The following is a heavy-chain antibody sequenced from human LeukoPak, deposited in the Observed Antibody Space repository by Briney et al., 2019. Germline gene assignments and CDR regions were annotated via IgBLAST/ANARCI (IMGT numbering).Heavy chain of an antibody. D-gene: IGHD4-23*01. Sequence: ASVKVSCKVSGYESTGYTFPKYGINWIRQATGQGLEWMGWISVRDGDTNYAQNIQDRVTMTTDTPTRTFYMEVRSLRSDDTAVYYCARLKFGVNSSDKWGQGTLVTVSS. J-gene: IGHJ4*02. CDR2: ISVRDGDT. CDR3: ARLKFGVNSSDK. CDR1: GYESTGYTFPKYG. V-gene: IGHV1-18*01.